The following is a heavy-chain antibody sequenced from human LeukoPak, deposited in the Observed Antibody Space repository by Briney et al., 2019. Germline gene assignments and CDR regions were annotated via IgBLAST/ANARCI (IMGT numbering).Heavy chain of an antibody. CDR2: ISFDGSNK. Sequence: GGSLRFSCAASGFTFSNYSMNWVRQAPGRGLEWVAVISFDGSNKYHADSVKGRFTISRDNSKNTLYLQMNSLRPEDTAVYYCANLYGVYPDYWGQGTLVTVSS. CDR1: GFTFSNYS. J-gene: IGHJ4*02. CDR3: ANLYGVYPDY. D-gene: IGHD4-17*01. V-gene: IGHV3-30*18.